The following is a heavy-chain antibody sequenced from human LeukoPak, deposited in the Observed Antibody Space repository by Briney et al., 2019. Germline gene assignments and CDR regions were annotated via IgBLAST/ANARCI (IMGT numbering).Heavy chain of an antibody. V-gene: IGHV4-59*12. CDR3: ARGVRAVAAIDY. J-gene: IGHJ4*02. CDR2: IYYSGST. D-gene: IGHD6-19*01. Sequence: SSETLSLTCTVSGGSISSYYWSWIRQPPGKGLEWIGYIYYSGSTNYNPSLKSRVTISVDTSKNQFSLKLSSVTAADTAVYYCARGVRAVAAIDYWGQGTLVTVSS. CDR1: GGSISSYY.